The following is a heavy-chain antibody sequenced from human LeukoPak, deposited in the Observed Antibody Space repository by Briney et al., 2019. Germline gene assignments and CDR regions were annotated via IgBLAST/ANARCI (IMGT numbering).Heavy chain of an antibody. CDR3: ARHPTNYYGSGVYTTSYFYIDD. CDR2: IYASGNS. D-gene: IGHD3-10*01. CDR1: GGSISSYY. V-gene: IGHV4-59*08. Sequence: PSEALSLTCTVSGGSISSYYWSWIRQPPGKGLEWIGYIYASGNSNYNPSLKSRVTISLVTSNNQFSLKLSSVTAADTAVYYCARHPTNYYGSGVYTTSYFYIDDWGKGTTVTVSS. J-gene: IGHJ6*03.